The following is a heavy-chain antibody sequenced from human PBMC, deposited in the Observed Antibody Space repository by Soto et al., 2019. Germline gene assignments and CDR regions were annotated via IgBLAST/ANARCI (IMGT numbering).Heavy chain of an antibody. Sequence: XGCLRLSCAASGFTFSSYGMHWVRQAPGKGLEWVAVIWYDGSNKYYADSVKGRFTISRDNSKNTLYLQMNSLRAEDTAVYYYASGGTYYYYYGMEVWGKGTTVTVSS. CDR3: ASGGTYYYYYGMEV. CDR1: GFTFSSYG. D-gene: IGHD1-26*01. J-gene: IGHJ6*04. V-gene: IGHV3-33*01. CDR2: IWYDGSNK.